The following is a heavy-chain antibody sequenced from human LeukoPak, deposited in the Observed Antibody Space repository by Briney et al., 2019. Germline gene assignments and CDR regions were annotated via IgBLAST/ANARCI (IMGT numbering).Heavy chain of an antibody. D-gene: IGHD1-1*01. CDR3: ARGSATGLAY. CDR1: GGSFSGYP. V-gene: IGHV4-34*01. Sequence: SETLSLTCAVYGGSFSGYPWTWIRQPPGKGLEWIGEIDRSRTTNYNPSLKSRLTISVDTSKNQFSLKLSSVTGADTAVYYCARGSATGLAYWGQGTLVTVSS. CDR2: IDRSRTT. J-gene: IGHJ4*02.